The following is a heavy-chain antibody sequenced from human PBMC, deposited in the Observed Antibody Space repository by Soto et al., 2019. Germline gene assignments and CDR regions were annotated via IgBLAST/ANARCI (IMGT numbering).Heavy chain of an antibody. CDR2: IYYSGST. Sequence: SETLSLTCTVSGDSISSYYWSWIRQTPGKGLEWIGYIYYSGSTNYNPSLKSRVTISVDTSKNQFSLKLSSVTAADTAVYYCARDRERFDPWGQGTLVTVSS. CDR3: ARDRERFDP. CDR1: GDSISSYY. J-gene: IGHJ5*02. V-gene: IGHV4-59*01. D-gene: IGHD1-1*01.